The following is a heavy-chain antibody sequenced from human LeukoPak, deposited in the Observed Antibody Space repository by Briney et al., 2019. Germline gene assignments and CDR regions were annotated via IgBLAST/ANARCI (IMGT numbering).Heavy chain of an antibody. CDR1: GFTFSSYW. D-gene: IGHD5-18*01. J-gene: IGHJ4*02. CDR2: IKQEGSEK. CDR3: VLSTRYSYADY. V-gene: IGHV3-7*01. Sequence: GGSLRLSCAASGFTFSSYWMSWVRQAPGKGLEWVANIKQEGSEKYYVDSVKGRFTISRDNAKNSLYLQMNSLRAEDTAVYYCVLSTRYSYADYWGQGTLVTVSS.